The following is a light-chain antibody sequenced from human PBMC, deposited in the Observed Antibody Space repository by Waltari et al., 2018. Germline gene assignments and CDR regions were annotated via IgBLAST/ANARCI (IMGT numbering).Light chain of an antibody. CDR3: CSYAGRATWA. Sequence: QSALTQPRSVSGSPGHSVTISGTGTSSDGGGYDYVSWYQQYPGKAPKLVIYDGSKRPSGVPDRFSGSKSGNTASLTISGLQAEDEADYNCCSYAGRATWAFGGGTKLTVL. CDR2: DGS. CDR1: SSDGGGYDY. J-gene: IGLJ3*02. V-gene: IGLV2-11*01.